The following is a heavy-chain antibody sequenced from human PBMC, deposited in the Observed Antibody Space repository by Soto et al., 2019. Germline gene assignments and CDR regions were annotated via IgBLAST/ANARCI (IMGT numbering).Heavy chain of an antibody. D-gene: IGHD2-15*01. Sequence: SETLSLTCTVSGGSISSSSYYWGWIRQPPGKGLEWIGSIYYSGSTYYNPSLKSRVTISVDTSKNQFSLKLSSVTAADTAVYYCARREGGYCSGGSCYYFDYWGQGTLVTISS. CDR3: ARREGGYCSGGSCYYFDY. CDR2: IYYSGST. V-gene: IGHV4-39*01. J-gene: IGHJ4*02. CDR1: GGSISSSSYY.